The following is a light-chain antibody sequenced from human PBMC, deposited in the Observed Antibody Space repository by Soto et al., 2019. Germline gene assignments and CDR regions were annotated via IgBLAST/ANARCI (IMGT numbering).Light chain of an antibody. Sequence: EIVLTQSPGTLSLSPGERATLSCRSSQSLLQTNGYTYLDWYLQKPGQSPQLLIYLTSIRASGVPDRFSGSGSGTEFTLKISKVEAEDVGVYYCMQSLQTPPWTFGPGTKVDIK. J-gene: IGKJ1*01. CDR1: QSLLQTNGYTY. CDR2: LTS. CDR3: MQSLQTPPWT. V-gene: IGKV2-28*01.